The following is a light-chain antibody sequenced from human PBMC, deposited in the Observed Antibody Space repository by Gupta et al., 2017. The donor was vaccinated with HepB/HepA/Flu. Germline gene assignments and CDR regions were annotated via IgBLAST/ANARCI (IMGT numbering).Light chain of an antibody. CDR1: QDISNY. Sequence: DIQMTQSPSSLSASVGDRVTITCQASQDISNYLNWYQQKPGKAPKLLIYDASNLETGVPSMFSGSGSGTDFTFTISSLQPEDIATYYCQQDDNLPITFGQGTRMEIK. J-gene: IGKJ5*01. CDR2: DAS. V-gene: IGKV1-33*01. CDR3: QQDDNLPIT.